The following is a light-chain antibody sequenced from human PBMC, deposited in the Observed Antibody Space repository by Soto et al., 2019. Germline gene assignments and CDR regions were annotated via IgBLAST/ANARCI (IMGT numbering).Light chain of an antibody. V-gene: IGLV2-8*01. CDR3: MCYAGGNNWV. J-gene: IGLJ3*02. CDR2: DVT. CDR1: SSDVGTHGY. Sequence: QSALTQPPSASGSPGQSVTIPCTGTSSDVGTHGYVSWYQQHAGKAPKLMIYDVTKRPSGVPDRFSGSKSANTASLTVSGLQAEDEADYYCMCYAGGNNWVFGGGTKLTVL.